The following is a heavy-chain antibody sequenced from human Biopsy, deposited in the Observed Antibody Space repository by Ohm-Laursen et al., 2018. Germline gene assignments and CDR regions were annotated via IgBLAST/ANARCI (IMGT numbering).Heavy chain of an antibody. J-gene: IGHJ1*01. Sequence: SVKVSCKPPVGTFSNYGVNWVRQAPGQGLEWLGGNIPFLGTGNYAQKFQDRVTVAADTSTSTATMELRSLRSDDTAVYYCATKLTGYFHHWGQGTLVIVSS. CDR2: NIPFLGTG. CDR3: ATKLTGYFHH. CDR1: VGTFSNYG. D-gene: IGHD3-9*01. V-gene: IGHV1-69*06.